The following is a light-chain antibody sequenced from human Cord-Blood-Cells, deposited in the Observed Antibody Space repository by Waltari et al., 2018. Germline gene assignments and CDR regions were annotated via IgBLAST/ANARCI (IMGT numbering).Light chain of an antibody. CDR3: LQDYNYPYT. J-gene: IGKJ2*01. Sequence: AIQMTQSPSSLSASVGDRVTITCRASQGIRNDLGWYQQKPGKAPKLLIYAASSLQSGVPSRFSGSGAGTDVTLTISSLQPEDFATYYCLQDYNYPYTFGQGTKLEIK. CDR1: QGIRND. CDR2: AAS. V-gene: IGKV1-6*01.